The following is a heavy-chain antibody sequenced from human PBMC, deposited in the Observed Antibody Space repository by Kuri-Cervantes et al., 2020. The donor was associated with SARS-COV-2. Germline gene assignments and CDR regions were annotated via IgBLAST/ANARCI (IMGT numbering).Heavy chain of an antibody. CDR3: ARVVPAADEGLYYYYMDV. CDR1: GFTFSDYY. Sequence: GGSLRLSCAASGFTFSDYYMSWIRQAPGKGLEWVSYISSSGSTIYYADSVKGRFTISRDNAKNSLYLQMNSLRAEDTAVYYCARVVPAADEGLYYYYMDVWGKGTTVTVSS. J-gene: IGHJ6*03. V-gene: IGHV3-11*04. CDR2: ISSSGSTI. D-gene: IGHD2-2*01.